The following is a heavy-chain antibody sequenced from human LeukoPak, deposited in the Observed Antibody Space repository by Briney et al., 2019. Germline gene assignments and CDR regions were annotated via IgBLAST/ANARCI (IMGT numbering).Heavy chain of an antibody. J-gene: IGHJ2*01. CDR3: ARLSRGVIDYWYFDL. V-gene: IGHV4-59*08. CDR2: IYYSGST. D-gene: IGHD3-10*01. Sequence: SETLSLTCTVSGGSISGYHGSWIRQPPGKGLDYIGYIYYSGSTNYNPSLKSRVTISVDTSKNQFSLMLSSVTAADTAVYYCARLSRGVIDYWYFDLWGRGTLVTVSS. CDR1: GGSISGYH.